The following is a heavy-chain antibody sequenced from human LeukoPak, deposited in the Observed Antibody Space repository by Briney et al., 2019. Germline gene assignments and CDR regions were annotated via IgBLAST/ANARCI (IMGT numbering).Heavy chain of an antibody. CDR1: GFTVSSNY. D-gene: IGHD3-10*01. CDR2: IYSGGST. J-gene: IGHJ3*01. V-gene: IGHV3-66*01. CDR3: ASNIVRFREFA. Sequence: GGSLRLSCAASGFTVSSNYMSWVRQAPGKGLEWVSVIYSGGSTYYADSVKGRFTISRDNSKNTLYLQMNSLRAEDTAVYYCASNIVRFREFAWGQGTMVTVSS.